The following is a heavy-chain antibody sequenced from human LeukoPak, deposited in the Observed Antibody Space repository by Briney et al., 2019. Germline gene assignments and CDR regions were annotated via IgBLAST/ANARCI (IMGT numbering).Heavy chain of an antibody. Sequence: GGSLRLSCAASGFTFSSYAMHWVRQAPGKGLEWVAVISYDGSNKYYADSVKGRFTISRDNSKNTLYLQMNSLRAEDTAVYYCARADYYGSGSYYTQIDYWGQGTLVTVSS. CDR2: ISYDGSNK. D-gene: IGHD3-10*01. CDR1: GFTFSSYA. V-gene: IGHV3-30-3*01. CDR3: ARADYYGSGSYYTQIDY. J-gene: IGHJ4*02.